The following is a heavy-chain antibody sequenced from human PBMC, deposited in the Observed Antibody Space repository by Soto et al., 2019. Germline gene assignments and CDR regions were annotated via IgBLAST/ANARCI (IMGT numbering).Heavy chain of an antibody. V-gene: IGHV3-33*01. CDR2: IWYDGSNK. CDR3: ARGIAYYYYYMDV. J-gene: IGHJ6*03. Sequence: GGSLRLSCAASGFTFSSYGMHWVRQAPGKGLEWVAVIWYDGSNKYYADSVKGRFTISRDNSKNTLYLQMNSLRAEDTALYYCARGIAYYYYYMDVWGKGTTVTVSS. CDR1: GFTFSSYG.